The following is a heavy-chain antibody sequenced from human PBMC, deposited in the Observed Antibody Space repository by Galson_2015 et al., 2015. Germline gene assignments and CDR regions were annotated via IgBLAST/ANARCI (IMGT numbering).Heavy chain of an antibody. D-gene: IGHD6-13*01. Sequence: QSGAEVKKPGESLKISCKGSGYSFTTYWIAWVRQMPGKGLEWMGIIYPGDSDTRYSPSFQGQVTISADKSISTAFLQWRSLKASDTAIYYCARRGSSSDYFDPWGQGTLVTVSS. J-gene: IGHJ5*02. CDR1: GYSFTTYW. V-gene: IGHV5-51*01. CDR3: ARRGSSSDYFDP. CDR2: IYPGDSDT.